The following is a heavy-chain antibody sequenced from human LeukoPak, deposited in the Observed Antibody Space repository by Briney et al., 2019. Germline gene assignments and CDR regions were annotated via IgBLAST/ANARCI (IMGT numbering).Heavy chain of an antibody. CDR3: ARSGTNYYDSSGYSY. D-gene: IGHD3-22*01. J-gene: IGHJ4*02. V-gene: IGHV4-59*01. CDR1: GVSISSYY. CDR2: IYYSGST. Sequence: PSETLSLTCTVSGVSISSYYWSWIRQPPGKGLEWIGYIYYSGSTNYNPSLKSRVTISVDTSKNQFSLKLSSVTAADTAVYYCARSGTNYYDSSGYSYWGQGTLVTVSS.